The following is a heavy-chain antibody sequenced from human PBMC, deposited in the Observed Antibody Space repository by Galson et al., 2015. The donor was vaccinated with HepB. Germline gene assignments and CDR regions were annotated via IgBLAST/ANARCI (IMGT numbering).Heavy chain of an antibody. CDR1: GFTFSSYS. J-gene: IGHJ6*02. Sequence: SLRLSCAASGFTFSSYSMNWVRQAPGKGLEWVASISSSTYIYYADSVKGRFTISRDNAKNSLYLQMNSLRAEDTAVYYCARESIYYYDSGTYYYGLDVWGQGTTVTVSS. V-gene: IGHV3-21*01. D-gene: IGHD3-10*01. CDR3: ARESIYYYDSGTYYYGLDV. CDR2: ISSSTYI.